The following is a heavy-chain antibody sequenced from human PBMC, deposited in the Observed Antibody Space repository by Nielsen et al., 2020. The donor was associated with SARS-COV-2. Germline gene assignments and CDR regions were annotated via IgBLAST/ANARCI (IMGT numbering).Heavy chain of an antibody. CDR2: ISSSSSYI. CDR1: GFTFSSYS. Sequence: GGSLRLSCAASGFTFSSYSMNWVRQASGKGLEWVSSISSSSSYIYYADSVKGRFTISRDNAKNSLYLQMNSLRAEDTAVYYCARSPDGFWSGYFDYWGQGTLVTVSS. D-gene: IGHD3-3*01. J-gene: IGHJ4*02. V-gene: IGHV3-21*01. CDR3: ARSPDGFWSGYFDY.